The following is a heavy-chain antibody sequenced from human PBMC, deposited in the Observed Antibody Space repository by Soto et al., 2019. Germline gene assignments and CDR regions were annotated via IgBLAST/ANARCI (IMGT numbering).Heavy chain of an antibody. Sequence: QVQLVQSGAEVKKPGTSVKVSCKASGYSFTNYYMHWVRQAPGQGLEWMGIINPISTVATYAQRFHGRVTMTXXTXTXXVYMELRSLRSEDTAVYYCARHSRGYFDSSGYPDYWGQGTLVTVPS. J-gene: IGHJ4*02. D-gene: IGHD3-22*01. CDR2: INPISTVA. CDR3: ARHSRGYFDSSGYPDY. CDR1: GYSFTNYY. V-gene: IGHV1-46*03.